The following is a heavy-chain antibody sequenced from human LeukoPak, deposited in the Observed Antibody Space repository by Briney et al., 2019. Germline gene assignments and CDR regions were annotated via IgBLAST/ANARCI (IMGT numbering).Heavy chain of an antibody. CDR1: GGSISSYY. D-gene: IGHD3-3*01. Sequence: SETLSLTCTVSGGSISSYYWSWIRQPPGKGLEWIGYIYTSGSTNYNPSLKSRVTISVDTFKNQFSLKLSSVTAADTAVYYCARHRAKEYYDFWSGSGDFYFDYWGQGTLVTVSS. CDR3: ARHRAKEYYDFWSGSGDFYFDY. CDR2: IYTSGST. J-gene: IGHJ4*02. V-gene: IGHV4-4*09.